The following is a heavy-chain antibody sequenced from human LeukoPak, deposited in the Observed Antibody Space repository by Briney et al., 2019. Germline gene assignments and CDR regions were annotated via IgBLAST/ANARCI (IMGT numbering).Heavy chain of an antibody. CDR1: GYTFTSYA. CDR3: ARGTPIYYDILTGNFDY. V-gene: IGHV1-3*01. Sequence: ASVKVSCKASGYTFTSYAMHWVRQAPGQRLEWMGWINAGNGNTKYSQKFQGRVTMTTDTSTSTAYMELRSLRSDDTAVYYCARGTPIYYDILTGNFDYWGQGTLVTVSS. J-gene: IGHJ4*02. CDR2: INAGNGNT. D-gene: IGHD3-9*01.